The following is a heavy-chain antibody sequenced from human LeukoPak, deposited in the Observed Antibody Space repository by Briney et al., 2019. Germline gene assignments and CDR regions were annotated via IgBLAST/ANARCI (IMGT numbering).Heavy chain of an antibody. Sequence: PSETLSLTCAVYGGSFSGYYWSWIRQPPGKGLEWIGNIYYSGSTYYNPSLKSRATISVDTSKNQFSLKLSSVTAADTAVYYCARHKTGGTYPLDYWGQGTLVTVSS. J-gene: IGHJ4*02. V-gene: IGHV4-34*01. CDR1: GGSFSGYY. CDR3: ARHKTGGTYPLDY. CDR2: IYYSGST. D-gene: IGHD1-26*01.